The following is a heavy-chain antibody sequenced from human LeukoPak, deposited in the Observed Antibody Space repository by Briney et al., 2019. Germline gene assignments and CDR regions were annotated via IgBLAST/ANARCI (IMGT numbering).Heavy chain of an antibody. V-gene: IGHV1-8*01. CDR2: MNPNSGNT. CDR3: ARSRSASLTIFGVVIIDYYYYGMDV. J-gene: IGHJ6*02. CDR1: GYTFTSYD. D-gene: IGHD3-3*01. Sequence: ASVKVSCKASGYTFTSYDINWVRQATGQGLEWMGWMNPNSGNTGYAQKFQGRVTMTRNTSISTAYMELSSLRSGDTAVYYCARSRSASLTIFGVVIIDYYYYGMDVWGQGTTVTVSS.